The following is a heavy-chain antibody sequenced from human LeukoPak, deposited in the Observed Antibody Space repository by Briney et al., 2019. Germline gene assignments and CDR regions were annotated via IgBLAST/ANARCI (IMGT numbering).Heavy chain of an antibody. CDR2: IYPGDSDT. D-gene: IGHD2-15*01. Sequence: GESLKISCKGSGYSFTSYWIGWVRQMPGKGLEWMGIIYPGDSDTRYSPSFQGQVTISADKSISTAYLQWSSLKASDTAIYYCARRYCSGGSCYPPDNWFDPWGQGTLVTVSS. CDR1: GYSFTSYW. J-gene: IGHJ5*02. CDR3: ARRYCSGGSCYPPDNWFDP. V-gene: IGHV5-51*01.